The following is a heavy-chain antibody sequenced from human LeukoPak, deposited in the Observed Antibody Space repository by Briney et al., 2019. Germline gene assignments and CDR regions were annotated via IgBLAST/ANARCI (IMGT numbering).Heavy chain of an antibody. J-gene: IGHJ3*02. CDR1: GFTFSGSA. V-gene: IGHV3-73*01. CDR2: IRSTANGYAT. CDR3: ARGSLYYYDSSGYPGLDAFDI. D-gene: IGHD3-22*01. Sequence: PGGSLRLSCAASGFTFSGSALHWVRQASGKGLEWVGRIRSTANGYATAYAASVKGRFTISRDDSKNTAYLQMDSLKTEDTAVYYCARGSLYYYDSSGYPGLDAFDIWGQGTMVTVSS.